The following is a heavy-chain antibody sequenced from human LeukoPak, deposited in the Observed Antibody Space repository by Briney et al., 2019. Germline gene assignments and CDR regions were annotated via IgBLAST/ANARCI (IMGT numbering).Heavy chain of an antibody. Sequence: PGGSLRLSCAASGFTFSSYSMNWVRQAPGKGLEWVSSISSSSSYIYYADSVKGRFTISRDNAKNSLYLQMNSLRAEDTAVYYCARDRSGFYSIDQWGQGTLVTAS. J-gene: IGHJ4*02. CDR2: ISSSSSYI. CDR3: ARDRSGFYSIDQ. CDR1: GFTFSSYS. V-gene: IGHV3-21*01. D-gene: IGHD5-12*01.